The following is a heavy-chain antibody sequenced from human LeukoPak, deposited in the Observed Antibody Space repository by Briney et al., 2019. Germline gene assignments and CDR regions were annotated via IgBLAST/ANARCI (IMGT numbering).Heavy chain of an antibody. CDR2: ISSSSSYI. CDR3: ARGLSGSYGMDV. CDR1: GFTFSSYS. J-gene: IGHJ6*02. Sequence: GGSLRLSCAASGFTFSSYSMNWARQAPGKGLEWVSSISSSSSYIYYADSVKGRFTISRDNAKNSLYLQMNSLRAEDTAVYYCARGLSGSYGMDVWGQGTTVTVSS. V-gene: IGHV3-21*01. D-gene: IGHD3-10*01.